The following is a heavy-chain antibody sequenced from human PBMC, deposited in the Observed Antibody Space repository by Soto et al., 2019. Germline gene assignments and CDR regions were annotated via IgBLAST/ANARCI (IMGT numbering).Heavy chain of an antibody. CDR3: ARLRGNRKPFDY. J-gene: IGHJ4*02. V-gene: IGHV4-34*01. D-gene: IGHD4-4*01. CDR1: GGSFSGYY. Sequence: SETLSITCAVYGGSFSGYYWSWIRQPPGKGLEWIGEINHSGSTNYNPSLKSRVTISVDTSKNQFSLKLSSVTAADTAVYYCARLRGNRKPFDYWGQGTLVTVSS. CDR2: INHSGST.